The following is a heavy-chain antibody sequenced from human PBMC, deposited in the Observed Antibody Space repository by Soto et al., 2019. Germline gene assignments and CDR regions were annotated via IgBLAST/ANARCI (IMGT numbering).Heavy chain of an antibody. D-gene: IGHD6-19*01. CDR3: ARAPEGYSSGWYTSYFDY. V-gene: IGHV3-33*01. CDR2: IWYDGSNK. CDR1: GFTFSSYG. J-gene: IGHJ4*02. Sequence: QVQLVESGGGVVQPGRSLRLSCAASGFTFSSYGMHWVRQAPGKGLEWVAVIWYDGSNKYYADSVKGRFTISRDNSKNTLYLQMNSLRAEDTAVYYCARAPEGYSSGWYTSYFDYWGQGTLVTVSS.